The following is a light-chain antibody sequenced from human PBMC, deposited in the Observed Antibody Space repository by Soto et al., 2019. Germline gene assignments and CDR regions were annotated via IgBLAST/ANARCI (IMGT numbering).Light chain of an antibody. Sequence: EIVLTQSPGTLSLSPGERATLSCRASQSVRSYYLAWYQQKPGQAPRLLIYGASTRATGIPDRFSGSGSGTDFTLTISRVESEDFAVYYCQQYGISPQTFGQGTNLEIK. CDR2: GAS. J-gene: IGKJ2*01. CDR3: QQYGISPQT. CDR1: QSVRSYY. V-gene: IGKV3-20*01.